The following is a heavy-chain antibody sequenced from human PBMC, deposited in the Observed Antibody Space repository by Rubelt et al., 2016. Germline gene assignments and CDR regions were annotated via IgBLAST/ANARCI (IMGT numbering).Heavy chain of an antibody. Sequence: QVQLVQSGAEVKTPGASVKVTCRASGYTFTDYFMHWVRQAPGQGLEWMGRISPNNGDTNFAQKFLGRVTMTRDTSVSTAYMELSRLKSNDTAENFCAVGIAPASPVAWGQGTLVTVSS. CDR3: AVGIAPASPVA. D-gene: IGHD2-2*01. J-gene: IGHJ5*02. CDR1: GYTFTDYF. CDR2: ISPNNGDT. V-gene: IGHV1-2*06.